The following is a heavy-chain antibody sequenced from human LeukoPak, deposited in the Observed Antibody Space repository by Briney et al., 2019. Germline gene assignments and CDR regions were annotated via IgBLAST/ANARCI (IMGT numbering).Heavy chain of an antibody. CDR2: TKKDGSEK. J-gene: IGHJ3*02. CDR3: AKDGVAAGTGGAFDI. Sequence: GGSLRLSCAASGFTFSSYAMSWVRQAPGKGLEWVANTKKDGSEKYYVDSVKGRFTISRDNAKNSLYLQMNSLRAEDTALYYCAKDGVAAGTGGAFDIWGQGTMVTVSS. CDR1: GFTFSSYA. D-gene: IGHD6-13*01. V-gene: IGHV3-7*03.